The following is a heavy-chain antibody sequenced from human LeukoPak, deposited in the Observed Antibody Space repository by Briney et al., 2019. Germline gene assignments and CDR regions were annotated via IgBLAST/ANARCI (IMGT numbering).Heavy chain of an antibody. CDR3: ASSVGYSSGPFDY. V-gene: IGHV1-69*13. Sequence: SVKVSCKASGGTFSSYAISWVRQAPGQGLEWMGGIIPIFGTANYAQKFQGGVTITADESTSTAYMELSSLRSEDTAVYYCASSVGYSSGPFDYWGQGTLVTVSS. D-gene: IGHD6-19*01. CDR1: GGTFSSYA. CDR2: IIPIFGTA. J-gene: IGHJ4*02.